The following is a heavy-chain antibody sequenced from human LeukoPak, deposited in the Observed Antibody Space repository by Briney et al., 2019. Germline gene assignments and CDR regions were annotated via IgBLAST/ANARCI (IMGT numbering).Heavy chain of an antibody. CDR1: GFSFSSYG. Sequence: GGSLRLSCAASGFSFSSYGMHWVRQAPGKGLEWVAVIWYDGSNKYYADSVKGRFTISRDNSKNTLNLQMKSLRAEDTAVYYCAKETLEYSSSSFDYWGQGTLVTVSS. V-gene: IGHV3-33*06. CDR2: IWYDGSNK. D-gene: IGHD6-6*01. J-gene: IGHJ4*02. CDR3: AKETLEYSSSSFDY.